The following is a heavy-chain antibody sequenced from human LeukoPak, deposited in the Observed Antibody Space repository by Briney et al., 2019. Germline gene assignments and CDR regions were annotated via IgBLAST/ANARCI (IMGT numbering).Heavy chain of an antibody. CDR1: GFTFSSYS. CDR3: ARDRRFYYMDV. Sequence: GGSLRLSCAASGFTFSSYSMNWVRQAPGKGLEWVSSISSSSSYIYYADSVKGRFTISRDNAKNSLYLQMNSLRAEDTAVYYCARDRRFYYMDVWGKGTTVTVSS. CDR2: ISSSSSYI. J-gene: IGHJ6*03. D-gene: IGHD3-3*01. V-gene: IGHV3-21*01.